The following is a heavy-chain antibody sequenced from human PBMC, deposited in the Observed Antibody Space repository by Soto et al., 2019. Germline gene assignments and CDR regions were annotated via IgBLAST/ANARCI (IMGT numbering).Heavy chain of an antibody. CDR2: TYYRSKWYN. V-gene: IGHV6-1*01. Sequence: SQTLSLTCAISGDSVSSNSATWDWIRQSPSRGLEWLGRTYYRSKWYNDYAVSVKSRITINPDTSNNQLSLQLNSVTPDNTAVYTYYSGSTNYNPSLKSRVTISVDTSKNQFFLKLSSVTAAYTAVYYCARVNAVVVPAAQVWGDSGMDVWGQGTTVTVSS. CDR3: YSGSTNYNPSLKSRVTISVDTSKNQFFLKLSSVTAAYTAVYYCARVNAVVVPAAQVWGDSGMDV. CDR1: GDSVSSNSAT. J-gene: IGHJ6*02. D-gene: IGHD1-26*01.